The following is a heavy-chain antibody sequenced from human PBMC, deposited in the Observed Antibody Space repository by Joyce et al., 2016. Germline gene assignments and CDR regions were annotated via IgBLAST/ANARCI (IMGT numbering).Heavy chain of an antibody. CDR3: GKDKAGDLDS. V-gene: IGHV3-9*01. Sequence: EVQLVESGGGLVQPGRSLRLSCAGSGFTFGDYAMHWVRQGPGKGLECVAGIRRNSNRIGYADSVKGRFTISRDDAKNSLYLQMNSLRPEDTALYYCGKDKAGDLDSWGQGTLVTVSS. CDR1: GFTFGDYA. CDR2: IRRNSNRI. D-gene: IGHD4-17*01. J-gene: IGHJ4*02.